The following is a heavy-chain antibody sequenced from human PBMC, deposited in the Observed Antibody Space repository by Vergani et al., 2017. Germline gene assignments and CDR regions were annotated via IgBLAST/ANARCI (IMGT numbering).Heavy chain of an antibody. V-gene: IGHV4-38-2*01. D-gene: IGHD5-18*01. CDR2: IYHSGST. CDR3: ATYLDTAMVPMAPSRGNWYFDL. Sequence: QVQLQESGPGLVKPSETLSLTCAVSGYSISSGYYWGWIRQPPGKGLEWIGSIYHSGSTYYNPSLKSRVTISVDTSKNQFSLKLSSVTAADTAVYYCATYLDTAMVPMAPSRGNWYFDLWGRGTLVTVSS. CDR1: GYSISSGYY. J-gene: IGHJ2*01.